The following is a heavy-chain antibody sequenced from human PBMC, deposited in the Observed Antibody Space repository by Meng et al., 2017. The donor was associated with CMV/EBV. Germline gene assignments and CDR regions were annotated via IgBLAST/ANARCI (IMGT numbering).Heavy chain of an antibody. CDR1: GFTLSSYA. CDR2: ISGSGGST. Sequence: GGSLRLSCAASGFTLSSYAMSWVRQAPGKGLEWVSAISGSGGSTYYADSVKGRFTISRDNSKNTLYLQMNSLRAEDTAVYYCAKDPYSNYARPYWGQGTLVTVSS. J-gene: IGHJ4*02. V-gene: IGHV3-23*01. D-gene: IGHD4-11*01. CDR3: AKDPYSNYARPY.